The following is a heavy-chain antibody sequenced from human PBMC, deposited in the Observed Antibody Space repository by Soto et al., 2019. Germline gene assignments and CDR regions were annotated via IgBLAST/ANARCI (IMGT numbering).Heavy chain of an antibody. Sequence: QVQLVQSGAEVKKPGASVKVSCKASGYTFTTDDINWVRQDTGQGLEWMGWMNTNSGNTGYAQKFQGRVTMTRNTSISTAYMELSSLRSEDTAVYYCARGRRDWNDPSDYWGQGTLVTVSS. CDR3: ARGRRDWNDPSDY. V-gene: IGHV1-8*01. D-gene: IGHD1-1*01. J-gene: IGHJ4*02. CDR2: MNTNSGNT. CDR1: GYTFTTDD.